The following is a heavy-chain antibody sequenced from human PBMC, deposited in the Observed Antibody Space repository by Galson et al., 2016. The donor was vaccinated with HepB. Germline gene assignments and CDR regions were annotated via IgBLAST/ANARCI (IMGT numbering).Heavy chain of an antibody. Sequence: SPRLSCAASGFTFSSDTMNWVRQAPGKGLEWVSSISSSGDYIHYGDSVKGRFTISRDNAKNSVYLQMNSLRVEDTAVYFCARGRDLGDYWGQGTLVTVSS. CDR1: GFTFSSDT. J-gene: IGHJ4*02. CDR2: ISSSGDYI. D-gene: IGHD3-10*01. V-gene: IGHV3-21*01. CDR3: ARGRDLGDY.